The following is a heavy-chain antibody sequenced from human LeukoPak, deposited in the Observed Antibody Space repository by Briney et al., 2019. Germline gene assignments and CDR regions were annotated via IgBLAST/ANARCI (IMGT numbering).Heavy chain of an antibody. Sequence: QPGGSLRLSCAASGFTFSNYWMSWVRQAPGKGLEWVANIKHDGGDKHYVDSVKGRFTIARDSAKNSLYLQMNSLRAEDTAVYYCARGGNYDILTGYIFDYWGQGTLVTVSS. D-gene: IGHD3-9*01. J-gene: IGHJ4*02. V-gene: IGHV3-7*03. CDR3: ARGGNYDILTGYIFDY. CDR2: IKHDGGDK. CDR1: GFTFSNYW.